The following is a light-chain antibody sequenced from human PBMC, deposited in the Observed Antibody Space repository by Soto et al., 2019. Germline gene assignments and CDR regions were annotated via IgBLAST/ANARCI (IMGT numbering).Light chain of an antibody. CDR1: QGISSY. V-gene: IGKV1-8*01. CDR2: AAS. J-gene: IGKJ4*01. Sequence: AIRMTQSPSSLSASTGDRVTITCRASQGISSYLAWYQQKPGKAPKLLIYAASTLQSGVPSRFSGSGSGTDFTLTISCLQSEDFATYYCQQYYSYLLTFGGGTK. CDR3: QQYYSYLLT.